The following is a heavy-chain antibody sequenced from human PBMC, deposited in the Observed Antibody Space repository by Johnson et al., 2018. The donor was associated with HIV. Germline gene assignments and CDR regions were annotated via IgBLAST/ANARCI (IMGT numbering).Heavy chain of an antibody. CDR2: ISSDGGAE. V-gene: IGHV3-30*14. J-gene: IGHJ3*02. Sequence: QVQLVESGGGVVQPGRSMKLSCAASGLNFSDFSMHWVRQAPGEGLEWVAVISSDGGAEYYVDSVKGRFTISRDNSKNTLYLQMNSLRAEDTAVYYCARDRRGHLSWSSDAFDIWGQGTMVTVSS. D-gene: IGHD6-13*01. CDR1: GLNFSDFS. CDR3: ARDRRGHLSWSSDAFDI.